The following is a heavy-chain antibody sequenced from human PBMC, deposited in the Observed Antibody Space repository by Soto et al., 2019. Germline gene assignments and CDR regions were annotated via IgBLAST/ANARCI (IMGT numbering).Heavy chain of an antibody. Sequence: GKSLKISCQGSGYRFSSYWIAWVRQMPGKGLEWMGIIYPGDSDTIYSPSFQGQVTFSVDKSTSTAYLQWSSLKASDTAMYYCARQGSNGAYYYYGMDVWGQGTTVTSP. J-gene: IGHJ6*02. V-gene: IGHV5-51*01. D-gene: IGHD2-8*01. CDR1: GYRFSSYW. CDR2: IYPGDSDT. CDR3: ARQGSNGAYYYYGMDV.